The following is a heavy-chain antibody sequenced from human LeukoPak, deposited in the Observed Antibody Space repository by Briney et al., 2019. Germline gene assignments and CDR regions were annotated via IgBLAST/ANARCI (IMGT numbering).Heavy chain of an antibody. CDR2: INNDGRST. V-gene: IGHV3-74*01. D-gene: IGHD3-22*01. CDR1: GFTFSNAW. CDR3: ARDGGDSSGYYWGLGY. J-gene: IGHJ4*02. Sequence: GGSLRLSCAASGFTFSNAWMSWVRQAPGKGLMWVSRINNDGRSTTYADSVKGRFTISRDNAKDTLYLQMNSLRPEDTAVYYCARDGGDSSGYYWGLGYWGQGTLVTVSS.